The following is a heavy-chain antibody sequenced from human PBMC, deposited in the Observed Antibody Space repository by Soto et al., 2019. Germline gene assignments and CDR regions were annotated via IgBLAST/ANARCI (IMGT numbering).Heavy chain of an antibody. CDR2: IFSNDEK. Sequence: QVTLKESGPVLVKPTETLTLTCTVSGFSLSNARMGVSWIRQPPGKALEWLAHIFSNDEKSYSTSLKSRLTISKDTSKRQVVLTMTNMDPVETATYYCARILSSGWGRANYFDYWGQGTLVTVSS. CDR1: GFSLSNARMG. CDR3: ARILSSGWGRANYFDY. J-gene: IGHJ4*02. D-gene: IGHD6-19*01. V-gene: IGHV2-26*01.